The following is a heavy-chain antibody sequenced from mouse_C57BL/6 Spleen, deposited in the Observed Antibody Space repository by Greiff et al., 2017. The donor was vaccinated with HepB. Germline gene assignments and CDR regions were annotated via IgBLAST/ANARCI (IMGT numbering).Heavy chain of an antibody. CDR3: ARDAGGNVYAMDY. V-gene: IGHV7-1*01. Sequence: EVQGVESGGGLVQSGRSLRLSCATSGFTFSDFYMEWVRQAPGKGLEWIAASRNKANDYTTEYSASVKGRFIVSRDTSQSILYLQMNALRAEDTAIYYCARDAGGNVYAMDYWGQGTSVTVSS. CDR1: GFTFSDFY. D-gene: IGHD2-1*01. CDR2: SRNKANDYTT. J-gene: IGHJ4*01.